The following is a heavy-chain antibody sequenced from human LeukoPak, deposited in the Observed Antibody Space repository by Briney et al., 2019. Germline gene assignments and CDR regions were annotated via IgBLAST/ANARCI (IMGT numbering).Heavy chain of an antibody. CDR2: VNPSSGST. CDR1: GYTFTTYY. Sequence: ASVKVSCKAFGYTFTTYYIHWVRQAPGQGLEWMGMVNPSSGSTSYAQKFQGRVSMTRDMSTSTVYMEVSSLRSEDTAVYYCARSDGYNFPLDYWGQGTLVTVSS. V-gene: IGHV1-46*01. D-gene: IGHD5-24*01. J-gene: IGHJ4*02. CDR3: ARSDGYNFPLDY.